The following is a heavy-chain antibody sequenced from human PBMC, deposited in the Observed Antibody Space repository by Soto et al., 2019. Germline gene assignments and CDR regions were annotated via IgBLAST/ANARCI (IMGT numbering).Heavy chain of an antibody. J-gene: IGHJ5*02. V-gene: IGHV1-69*06. CDR3: AGGTIFGVVNWFDP. D-gene: IGHD3-3*01. CDR2: IIPIFGTA. CDR1: GGTCSSYA. Sequence: SVKVSCKASGGTCSSYAISWVRQAPGQGLEWMGGIIPIFGTANYAQKFQGRVTITADKSTSTAYMELSSLRSEDTAVYYCAGGTIFGVVNWFDPWGQGTLVTVSS.